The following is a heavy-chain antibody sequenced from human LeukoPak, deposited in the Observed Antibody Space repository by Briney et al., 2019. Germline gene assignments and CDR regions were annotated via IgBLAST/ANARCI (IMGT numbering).Heavy chain of an antibody. CDR3: ARAIVGATADFDY. Sequence: PGGSLRLPCAASGFTFSSYAMHWVRQAPGKGLEWVAVISYDGSNKYYAGSVKGRFTISRDNSKNTLYLQMNSLRAEDTAVYYCARAIVGATADFDYWGQGTLVTVSS. CDR1: GFTFSSYA. V-gene: IGHV3-30*04. CDR2: ISYDGSNK. D-gene: IGHD1-26*01. J-gene: IGHJ4*02.